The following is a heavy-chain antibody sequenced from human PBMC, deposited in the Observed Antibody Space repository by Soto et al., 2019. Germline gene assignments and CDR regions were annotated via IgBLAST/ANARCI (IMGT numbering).Heavy chain of an antibody. CDR2: ISYGGNEK. Sequence: QVQLVESGGGVVQPGRSLRLSCAASGFTFSNYGMHWVRQAPGKGLEWVAFISYGGNEKYYVDSVKGRFTISRDNSKNTLYLQMNSLRVEDTAVYYCAKKDLIYDSSGYSVDYWGQGTLVTVSS. D-gene: IGHD3-22*01. CDR1: GFTFSNYG. J-gene: IGHJ4*02. V-gene: IGHV3-30*18. CDR3: AKKDLIYDSSGYSVDY.